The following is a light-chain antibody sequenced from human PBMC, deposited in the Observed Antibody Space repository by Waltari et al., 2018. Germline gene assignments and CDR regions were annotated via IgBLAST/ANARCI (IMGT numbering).Light chain of an antibody. CDR1: GSHIGTTS. V-gene: IGLV1-51*01. J-gene: IGLJ3*02. Sequence: SVLTQPPSVSAAPGQNGPIPCSGRGSHIGTTSVSWFQQSPGTAPNFGLYDNTRRPPGIPDRFSGSKSGTAATLGITGLQTGDEDDYYCGTWYTSLSAYWVFGGGTKLTVL. CDR3: GTWYTSLSAYWV. CDR2: DNT.